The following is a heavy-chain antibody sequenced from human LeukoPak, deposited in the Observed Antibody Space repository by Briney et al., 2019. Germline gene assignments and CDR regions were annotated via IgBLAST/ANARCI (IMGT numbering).Heavy chain of an antibody. D-gene: IGHD1-26*01. CDR1: GFTFGDCA. J-gene: IGHJ4*02. CDR2: IRSKAYGGTT. CDR3: TRDPKGELLSY. V-gene: IGHV3-49*04. Sequence: GRSLRLSCTASGFTFGDCAMSWVRQAPGKGLEWVGFIRSKAYGGTTEYAASVKGRFTISRDDSKSIAYLQMNSLKTEDTAVYYCTRDPKGELLSYWGQGTLVTVSS.